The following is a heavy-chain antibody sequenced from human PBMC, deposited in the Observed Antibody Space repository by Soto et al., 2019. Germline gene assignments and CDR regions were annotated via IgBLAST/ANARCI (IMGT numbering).Heavy chain of an antibody. V-gene: IGHV3-11*01. Sequence: GSLRLSCAASGFTFSDYYMSWIRQAPGKGLEWVSYISSSGSTIYYADSVKGRFTISRDNAKNSLYLQMNSLRAEDTAVYYCARAFGYDFWSGYPRSVFEIWGQGSSVTVSS. CDR1: GFTFSDYY. CDR3: ARAFGYDFWSGYPRSVFEI. J-gene: IGHJ3*02. CDR2: ISSSGSTI. D-gene: IGHD3-3*01.